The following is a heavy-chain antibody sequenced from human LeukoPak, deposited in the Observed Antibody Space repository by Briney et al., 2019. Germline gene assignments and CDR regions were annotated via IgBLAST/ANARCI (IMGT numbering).Heavy chain of an antibody. J-gene: IGHJ4*02. CDR3: TRGLPSDKIDY. V-gene: IGHV4-30-4*01. CDR2: MHYGGSP. Sequence: SETLSLTCTVSGGSISSGDYIWTWIRQPPGKGLEWIGRMHYGGSPSYNPSLQSRVTISADTSKNQFSLSLYSVTAADTAVYYCTRGLPSDKIDYWGQGTLVTVSS. CDR1: GGSISSGDYI. D-gene: IGHD2-15*01.